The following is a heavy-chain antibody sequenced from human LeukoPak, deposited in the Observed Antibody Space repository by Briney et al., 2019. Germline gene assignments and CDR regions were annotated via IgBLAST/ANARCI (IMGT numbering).Heavy chain of an antibody. V-gene: IGHV5-51*01. CDR2: IYPGDSET. CDR1: GYSFTNYW. D-gene: IGHD2/OR15-2a*01. J-gene: IGHJ4*02. Sequence: GESLKISCKGSGYSFTNYWIGWVRQMPGKGLEWMGIIYPGDSETKYSPSFQGQVTISGDKSISTAYLQWGSLKASDTAIYYCARGDYFLDYWGQGTLVTVSS. CDR3: ARGDYFLDY.